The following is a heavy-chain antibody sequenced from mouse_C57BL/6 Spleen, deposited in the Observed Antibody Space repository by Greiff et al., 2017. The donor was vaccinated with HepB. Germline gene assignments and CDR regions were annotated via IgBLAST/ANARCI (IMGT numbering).Heavy chain of an antibody. CDR3: ARGYFDY. CDR1: GYSFTGYY. Sequence: VQLQQSGPELVKPGASVKISCKASGYSFTGYYMNWVKQSPEKSLEWIGEINPSTGGTTYNQKFKAKATLTVHKSSSTAYMQLKSLTSEDSAVYYCARGYFDYWGQGTTLTVSS. V-gene: IGHV1-42*01. CDR2: INPSTGGT. J-gene: IGHJ2*01.